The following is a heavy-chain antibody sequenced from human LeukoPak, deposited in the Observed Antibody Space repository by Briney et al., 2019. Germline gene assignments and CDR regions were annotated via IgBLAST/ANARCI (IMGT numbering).Heavy chain of an antibody. CDR1: GYTFTSYD. V-gene: IGHV1-8*03. CDR3: AREYGNCSGGSCHASHYYYYMDV. J-gene: IGHJ6*03. D-gene: IGHD2-15*01. Sequence: ASVKVSCKASGYTFTSYDINWVRQATGQGLEWMGWMNPNSGNTGYAQEFQGRVTITRNTSISTAYMELSSLRSEDTAVYYCAREYGNCSGGSCHASHYYYYMDVWGKGTTVTVSS. CDR2: MNPNSGNT.